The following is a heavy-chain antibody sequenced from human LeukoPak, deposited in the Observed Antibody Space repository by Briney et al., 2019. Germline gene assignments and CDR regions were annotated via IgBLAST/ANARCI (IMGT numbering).Heavy chain of an antibody. Sequence: GGSLRLSCEASGFTLEDYGIHWVRQVPGKGLEWVSGVTWSSRSKKYADSVRGRFTISRDNAKNTVYLQMNTLRVEDTAVYYCTRDLLDYDVSTGLHHYYMDVWGQGTTVTVSS. D-gene: IGHD3-9*01. CDR2: VTWSSRSK. V-gene: IGHV3-9*01. CDR1: GFTLEDYG. J-gene: IGHJ6*02. CDR3: TRDLLDYDVSTGLHHYYMDV.